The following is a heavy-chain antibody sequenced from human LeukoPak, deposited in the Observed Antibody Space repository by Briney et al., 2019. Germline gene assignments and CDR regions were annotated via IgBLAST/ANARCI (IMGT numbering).Heavy chain of an antibody. J-gene: IGHJ6*03. CDR3: AKSYDILSPYYYYYYMDV. CDR1: GFTFDDYA. CDR2: ISRNSGSI. V-gene: IGHV3-9*01. Sequence: GGSLRLSCAASGFTFDDYAMHWVRQAPGKGLEWVSGISRNSGSIGYADSVKGRFTISRDNAKNSLYLQMNSLRAEDTALYYCAKSYDILSPYYYYYYMDVWGKGTTVTVSS. D-gene: IGHD3-9*01.